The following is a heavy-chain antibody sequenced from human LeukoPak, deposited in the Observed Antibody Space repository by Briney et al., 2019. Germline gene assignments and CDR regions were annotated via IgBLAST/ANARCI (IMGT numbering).Heavy chain of an antibody. J-gene: IGHJ6*04. V-gene: IGHV1-69*06. D-gene: IGHD6-19*01. Sequence: SVKVSCKASGGTFSGYAISWVRQAPGQGLEWMGGIIPIFGTANYAQKFQGRVTITADKSTSTAYMELSSLRSEDTAVYYCARETVSSGYGMDVWGEVTTVTVSS. CDR2: IIPIFGTA. CDR3: ARETVSSGYGMDV. CDR1: GGTFSGYA.